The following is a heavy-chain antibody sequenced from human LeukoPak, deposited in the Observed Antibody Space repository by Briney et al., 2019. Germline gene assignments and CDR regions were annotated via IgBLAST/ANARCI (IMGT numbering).Heavy chain of an antibody. CDR3: ARCLYYYGSGSYDYYFDY. CDR1: GFTLSRYG. D-gene: IGHD3-10*01. CDR2: ISYDGSNR. V-gene: IGHV3-30*03. Sequence: GGSLRLSCAASGFTLSRYGMHWVRQAPDKGLEWVAVISYDGSNRYYADSVKGRFTISRDNSKNTLYLQMNSLRAEDTAVYYCARCLYYYGSGSYDYYFDYWGQGTLVTVSS. J-gene: IGHJ4*02.